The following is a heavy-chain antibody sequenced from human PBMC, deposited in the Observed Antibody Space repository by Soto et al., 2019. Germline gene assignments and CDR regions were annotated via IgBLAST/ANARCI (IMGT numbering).Heavy chain of an antibody. CDR1: CYAFTSYG. D-gene: IGHD3-3*01. Sequence: GASVKGSCKASCYAFTSYGISWVRQAPAQGLEWMGWISAYNGNTNYAQKLQGRVTMTTDTSTSTAYMELRSLRSDDTAVYYCARGVLGDYWSGYSLSNWFDPWGQGTLVTVSS. V-gene: IGHV1-18*04. J-gene: IGHJ5*02. CDR2: ISAYNGNT. CDR3: ARGVLGDYWSGYSLSNWFDP.